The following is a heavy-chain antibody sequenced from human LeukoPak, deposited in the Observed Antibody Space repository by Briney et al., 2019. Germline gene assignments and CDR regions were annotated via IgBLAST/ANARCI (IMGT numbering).Heavy chain of an antibody. CDR1: GGSITNYY. CDR3: ARLSGWFDP. CDR2: IYYTGST. J-gene: IGHJ5*02. V-gene: IGHV4-59*01. D-gene: IGHD3-3*02. Sequence: SETLSLTCIVSGGSITNYYWSWIRQPPGKGLEWIGYIYYTGSTNYNPSLNSRVTISIDTSKTQFSLKLRSVTAADTAVYYCARLSGWFDPWGQGTLVTVSS.